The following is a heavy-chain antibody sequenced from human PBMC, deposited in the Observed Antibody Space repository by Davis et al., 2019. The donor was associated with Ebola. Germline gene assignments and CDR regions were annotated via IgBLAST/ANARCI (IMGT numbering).Heavy chain of an antibody. Sequence: PSETLSLTCAVYGGSFSGYYWIWIRQPSGKGLEWIGEINQSGSTNCNPSLKSRVIMSVDKSKNQFSLKLSSVTAADTAVYFCARESAGAVGDTWGQGTLVTVSS. D-gene: IGHD6-19*01. V-gene: IGHV4-34*01. J-gene: IGHJ4*02. CDR3: ARESAGAVGDT. CDR1: GGSFSGYY. CDR2: INQSGST.